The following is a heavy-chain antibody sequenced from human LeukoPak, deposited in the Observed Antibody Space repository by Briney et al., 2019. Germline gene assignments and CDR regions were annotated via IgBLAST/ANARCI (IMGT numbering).Heavy chain of an antibody. D-gene: IGHD4-23*01. Sequence: PSETLSLTCTVSGGSIKSGTDYCGWIRQPPGRGLEWIGSVYHGRINYYNASKTSRVIISVDPYKNQFSLRLSSVTAEDTAVYYSARGPNYGGKSKDFDNWGQGTLVTVSS. CDR2: VYHGRIN. CDR3: ARGPNYGGKSKDFDN. CDR1: GGSIKSGTDY. J-gene: IGHJ4*02. V-gene: IGHV4-39*07.